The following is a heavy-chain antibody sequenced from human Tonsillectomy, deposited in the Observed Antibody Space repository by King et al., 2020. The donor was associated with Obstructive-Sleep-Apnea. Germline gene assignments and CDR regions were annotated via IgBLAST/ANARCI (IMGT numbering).Heavy chain of an antibody. CDR2: ISSNGGST. Sequence: VQLVESGGGLVQPGGSLRLSCSASGFTFSSYAMHWVRQAPGKGLEYVSAISSNGGSTYYADSVKGRFTISRDNSKNTLYLQMSSLTTEDTAVYYCVKEREPTPGHSSSWYYVDYWGQGTLVTVSS. V-gene: IGHV3-64D*06. J-gene: IGHJ4*02. CDR3: VKEREPTPGHSSSWYYVDY. D-gene: IGHD6-13*01. CDR1: GFTFSSYA.